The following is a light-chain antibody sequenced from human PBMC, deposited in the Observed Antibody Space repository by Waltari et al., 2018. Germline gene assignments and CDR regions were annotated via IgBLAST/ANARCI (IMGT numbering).Light chain of an antibody. J-gene: IGKJ3*01. CDR1: ESVSNN. Sequence: EIVMTQSPASLSVSPGERATLSCRASESVSNNLAWYQQKPGKAPRLLIYGASTRATCGPARFSGSGSGTEFTLTISSLQSEDFAVYYCQQFNNWPPGTFGPGTKVDIK. CDR2: GAS. V-gene: IGKV3-15*01. CDR3: QQFNNWPPGT.